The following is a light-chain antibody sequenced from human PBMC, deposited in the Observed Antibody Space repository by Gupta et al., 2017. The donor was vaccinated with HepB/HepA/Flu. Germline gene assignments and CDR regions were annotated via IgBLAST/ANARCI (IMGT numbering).Light chain of an antibody. V-gene: IGKV3-20*01. Sequence: PGTLSLSPGERATLSCRASQSVSSSHLAWYQQKPGQAPRLLIYGASSRATGIPDRFSGSGSGTDFTLTISRREPEDFAVYYCQQYGSSPPYTFGQGTKLEIK. CDR1: QSVSSSH. CDR3: QQYGSSPPYT. J-gene: IGKJ2*01. CDR2: GAS.